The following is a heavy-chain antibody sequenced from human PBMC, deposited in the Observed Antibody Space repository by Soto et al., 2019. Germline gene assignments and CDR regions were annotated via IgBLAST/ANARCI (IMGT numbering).Heavy chain of an antibody. CDR2: ISAYNGNT. D-gene: IGHD2-2*01. J-gene: IGHJ5*02. CDR1: GYTFISYG. Sequence: QVQLVQSGAEVKKPGASVKVSCKASGYTFISYGISWVRQAPGQGLEWMGWISAYNGNTNYAQKLQGRVTMTTDTSTSTAYMELRSLRSDDTAVYYCARGSIVVVPAAMNWFDPWGQGTLVTVSS. CDR3: ARGSIVVVPAAMNWFDP. V-gene: IGHV1-18*01.